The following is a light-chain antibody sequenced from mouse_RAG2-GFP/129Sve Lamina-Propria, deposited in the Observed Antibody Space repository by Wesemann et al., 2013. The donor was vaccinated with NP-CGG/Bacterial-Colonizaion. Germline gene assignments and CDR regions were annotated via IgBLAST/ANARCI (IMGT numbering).Light chain of an antibody. V-gene: IGKV8-19*01. CDR1: QSLLNSGNQKNY. J-gene: IGKJ2*01. CDR2: WAS. Sequence: DIVMTQSPSSLTVTAGEKVTMSCKSSQSLLNSGNQKNYLTWYQQKPGQPPKLLIYWASTRESGVPDRFIGSGSGTDFTLTISNVQSEDLADYFCQQYSSYPYTFGGGTKLEIK. CDR3: QQYSSYPYT.